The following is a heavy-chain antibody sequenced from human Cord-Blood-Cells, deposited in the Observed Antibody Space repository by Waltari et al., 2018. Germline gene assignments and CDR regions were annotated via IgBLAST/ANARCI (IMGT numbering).Heavy chain of an antibody. D-gene: IGHD6-6*01. CDR3: AREGLAARDAFDI. Sequence: QVQLVESGGGVVQPGRSLRLSCAASGFTFSSYAMHWVRQAPGKGLELVAVISYDGSNKYYADSVKGRFTISRDNSKNTLYLQMNSLRAEDTAVYYCAREGLAARDAFDIWGQGTMVTVSS. CDR1: GFTFSSYA. J-gene: IGHJ3*02. CDR2: ISYDGSNK. V-gene: IGHV3-30-3*01.